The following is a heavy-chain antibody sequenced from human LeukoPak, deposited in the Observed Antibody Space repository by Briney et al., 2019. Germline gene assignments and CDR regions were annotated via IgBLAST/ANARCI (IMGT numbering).Heavy chain of an antibody. V-gene: IGHV3-23*01. CDR1: GFTFSSYA. J-gene: IGHJ3*02. Sequence: GGSLRPSCAASGFTFSSYAMSWVRHAPGKGLEWVSGISGSGSNIYYLDSVKGRFTISRDNSRNTLYLQMISLRGDDTALYYCARRRDGSNSGAFDIWGQGTMVTVFS. D-gene: IGHD5-24*01. CDR3: ARRRDGSNSGAFDI. CDR2: ISGSGSNI.